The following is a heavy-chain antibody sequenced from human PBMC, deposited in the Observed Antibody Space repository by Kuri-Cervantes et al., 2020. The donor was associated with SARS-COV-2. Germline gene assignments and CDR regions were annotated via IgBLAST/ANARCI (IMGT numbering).Heavy chain of an antibody. CDR2: ISGSGGST. CDR1: GFTFSSYA. J-gene: IGHJ1*01. D-gene: IGHD1-1*01. Sequence: EGSLRLSCAASGFTFSSYAMSWVRQAPGKGLERVSAISGSGGSTYYADSVEGRFTISRDNSKNTLYLQMNSLRAEDTAVYYCAKVPISETKYFQHWGQGTLVTVSS. V-gene: IGHV3-23*01. CDR3: AKVPISETKYFQH.